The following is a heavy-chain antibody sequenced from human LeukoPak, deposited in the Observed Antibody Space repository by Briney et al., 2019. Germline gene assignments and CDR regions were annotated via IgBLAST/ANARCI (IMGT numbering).Heavy chain of an antibody. J-gene: IGHJ4*02. CDR1: GFTFSSYA. D-gene: IGHD3-10*01. V-gene: IGHV3-30-3*01. CDR2: ISYDGSNK. CDR3: ARDLRDYYGSGSYEAFDY. Sequence: GGSLRLSCAASGFTFSSYAMHWVRQAPGKGLEWVAVISYDGSNKYYADSVKGRFTISRDNSKNTLYLQMNSLRAEDTAVYYCARDLRDYYGSGSYEAFDYWGQGTLVTVSS.